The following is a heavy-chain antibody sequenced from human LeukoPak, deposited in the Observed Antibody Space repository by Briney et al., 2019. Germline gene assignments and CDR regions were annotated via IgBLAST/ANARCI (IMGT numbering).Heavy chain of an antibody. V-gene: IGHV4-38-2*01. Sequence: PSETLSLTCAVSGYSISSDYYWDWIRQPPGKGLEWIASIYHSGSTYYNPSLNSRVTISVDTPKNHLSLKLSSVTAADTAVYYCARRAAAGPFDYWGQGTLVTVSS. CDR2: IYHSGST. CDR3: ARRAAAGPFDY. J-gene: IGHJ4*02. CDR1: GYSISSDYY. D-gene: IGHD6-13*01.